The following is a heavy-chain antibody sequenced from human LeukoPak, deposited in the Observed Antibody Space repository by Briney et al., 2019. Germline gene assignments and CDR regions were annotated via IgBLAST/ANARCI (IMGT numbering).Heavy chain of an antibody. D-gene: IGHD5-18*01. CDR3: ARDQGYSYGYGNFDY. J-gene: IGHJ4*02. CDR1: GGTFSSYA. Sequence: SVKVSCKASGGTFSSYAISWVRQAPGQGLEWMGGIIPIFGTANYAQKFQGRVTITTDESTSTAYMELSSLRSEDTAVYYCARDQGYSYGYGNFDYWGQGTLVAVSS. V-gene: IGHV1-69*05. CDR2: IIPIFGTA.